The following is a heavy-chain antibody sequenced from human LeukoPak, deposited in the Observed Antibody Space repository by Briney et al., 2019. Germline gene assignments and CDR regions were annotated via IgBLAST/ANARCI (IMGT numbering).Heavy chain of an antibody. CDR3: AKTPSGYYYPFDY. Sequence: GGSLRLSCAASGFTFSIYWMHWVRQAPGKGLVWVSRIGTDGTSTTYADSVKGRFTISRDNSKNTLYLQMNSLRAEDTAVYYCAKTPSGYYYPFDYWGPGTLVTVSS. CDR2: IGTDGTST. V-gene: IGHV3-74*01. J-gene: IGHJ4*02. D-gene: IGHD3-22*01. CDR1: GFTFSIYW.